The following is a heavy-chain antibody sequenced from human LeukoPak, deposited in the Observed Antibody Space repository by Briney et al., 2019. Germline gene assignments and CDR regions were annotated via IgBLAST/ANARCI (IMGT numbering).Heavy chain of an antibody. Sequence: GGSLRLSCAASEFSVGSNYMTWVRQAPGKGLEWVSLIYSGGSTYYADSVKGRFTISRDNSKNTLYLQMNSLRAEDTAVYYCARDSRSHYDILTEGFDYWGQGTLVTVSS. CDR1: EFSVGSNY. D-gene: IGHD3-9*01. CDR2: IYSGGST. CDR3: ARDSRSHYDILTEGFDY. J-gene: IGHJ4*02. V-gene: IGHV3-66*01.